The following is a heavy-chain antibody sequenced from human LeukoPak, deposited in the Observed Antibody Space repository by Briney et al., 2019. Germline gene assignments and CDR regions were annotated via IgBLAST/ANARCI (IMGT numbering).Heavy chain of an antibody. D-gene: IGHD4-17*01. CDR1: GGSISSYY. CDR3: ARDSYTYGLDY. Sequence: PSETLSLTCTVSGGSISSYYWSWIRQPPGKGLEWIGYIYYSGSTNYNPSLKSRVTISVDTSKNQFSLKLSSVTAADTAVYYCARDSYTYGLDYWGQGTLVTVSS. V-gene: IGHV4-59*12. J-gene: IGHJ4*02. CDR2: IYYSGST.